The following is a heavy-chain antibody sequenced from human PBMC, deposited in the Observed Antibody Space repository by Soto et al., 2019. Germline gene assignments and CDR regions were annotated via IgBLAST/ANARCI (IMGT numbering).Heavy chain of an antibody. V-gene: IGHV4-31*03. CDR3: ARQAMAVFDY. J-gene: IGHJ4*02. CDR1: GFSISNDFYY. Sequence: SETLSLTCTVSGFSISNDFYYWIWIRQYPGKGLEWIGYIYYKGTTYYKPSLKSRVTISIDTSKNRFSLELSSVTAADTAVYYCARQAMAVFDYWGQGTLVTVSS. CDR2: IYYKGTT. D-gene: IGHD6-19*01.